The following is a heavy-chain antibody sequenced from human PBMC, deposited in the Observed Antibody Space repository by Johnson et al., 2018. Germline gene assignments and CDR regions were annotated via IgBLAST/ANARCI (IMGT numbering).Heavy chain of an antibody. Sequence: EVQLVESGGGLIQPGGSLRLSCAASGFIVSSNYATWVRQAPGKGLEWVSVIYSSGGTYYADSVKGRFTISRDNSKNTLDLQMNSLRAEDTALYYCATRTRIAATYAFDLWGQGTVVTVSS. J-gene: IGHJ3*01. V-gene: IGHV3-53*01. CDR1: GFIVSSNY. CDR2: IYSSGGT. CDR3: ATRTRIAATYAFDL. D-gene: IGHD6-13*01.